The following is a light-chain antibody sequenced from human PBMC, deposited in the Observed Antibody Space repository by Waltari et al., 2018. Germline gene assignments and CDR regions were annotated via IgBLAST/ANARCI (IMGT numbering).Light chain of an antibody. V-gene: IGLV4-69*01. Sequence: QLVLTQSPSASASLGASVKLTCTLDSGHTSNIIAWLQQHPQKVPRFLMKINSDGSNSKGDGIPYRFSGSSSGAERYLTISSLQSEDEADYYCQTGGHGTWVFGGGTKLTVL. J-gene: IGLJ3*02. CDR2: INSDGSN. CDR1: SGHTSNI. CDR3: QTGGHGTWV.